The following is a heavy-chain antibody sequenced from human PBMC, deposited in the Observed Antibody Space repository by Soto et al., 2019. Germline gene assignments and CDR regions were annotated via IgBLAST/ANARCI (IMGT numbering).Heavy chain of an antibody. CDR3: ARDSDRYFDWLSYYYYGMDV. CDR2: ISAYNGNT. Sequence: ASVKVSCKASGYTFTSYGISWVRQAPGQGLEWMGWISAYNGNTNYAQKLQGRVTMTTDTSTSTAYMELRSLRSDDTAVYYCARDSDRYFDWLSYYYYGMDVWGQGTTVTVAS. CDR1: GYTFTSYG. J-gene: IGHJ6*02. D-gene: IGHD3-9*01. V-gene: IGHV1-18*01.